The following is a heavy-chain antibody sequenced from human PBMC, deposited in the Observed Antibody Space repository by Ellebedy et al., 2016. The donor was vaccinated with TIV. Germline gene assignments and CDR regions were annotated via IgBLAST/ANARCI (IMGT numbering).Heavy chain of an antibody. CDR2: LNPSGGST. V-gene: IGHV1-46*01. J-gene: IGHJ4*02. Sequence: GESLKISCKASGYTFTSYSMYWVRQAPGQGLEWMGILNPSGGSTRYAQKFQGRVTMTRDKSTSTVYMELSSLRSEDTAVYYCVRDRDYPGTDYWGQGTLVTVSS. CDR3: VRDRDYPGTDY. CDR1: GYTFTSYS. D-gene: IGHD6-13*01.